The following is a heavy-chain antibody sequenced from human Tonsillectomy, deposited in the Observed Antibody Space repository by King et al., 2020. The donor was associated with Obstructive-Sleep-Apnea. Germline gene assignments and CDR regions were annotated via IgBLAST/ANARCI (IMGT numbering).Heavy chain of an antibody. J-gene: IGHJ6*02. CDR1: GGSISSNNW. D-gene: IGHD3-3*01. CDR3: ARFSVVIINDYYYGMDG. CDR2: IFHSGGA. V-gene: IGHV4-4*02. Sequence: QLQESGPGLVKPSGTLSLTCAVSGGSISSNNWWSWVRQPPGKGLEWIGEIFHSGGANYNPSLRSRVTISVDKSKNQFSLKLTSVTAADTAVYYCARFSVVIINDYYYGMDGWGQGTTVTVSS.